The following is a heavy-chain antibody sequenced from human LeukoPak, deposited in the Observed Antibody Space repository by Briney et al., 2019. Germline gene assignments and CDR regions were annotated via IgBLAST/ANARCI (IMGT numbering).Heavy chain of an antibody. CDR3: ARDHRRERHPHPLDY. J-gene: IGHJ4*02. V-gene: IGHV3-21*01. Sequence: GGSLRLSCAASGFTFSSYSMNWVRQAPGKGLEWVSSISSSSSYIYYADSVKGRFTISRDNAKNSLYLQMNSLRAEDTAVYYCARDHRRERHPHPLDYWGQGTLVTVSS. CDR1: GFTFSSYS. CDR2: ISSSSSYI. D-gene: IGHD1-1*01.